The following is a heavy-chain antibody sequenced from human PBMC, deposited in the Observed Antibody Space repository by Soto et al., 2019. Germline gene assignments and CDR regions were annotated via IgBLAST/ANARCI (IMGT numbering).Heavy chain of an antibody. Sequence: PGGSLRLSCAASGSTFSSYGMHWVRQAPGKGLEWVAVISYDGSNKYYADSVKGRFTISRDNSKNTLYLQVNSLRAEDTAVYYCAKAPNTMVSLDIWGQGTMVTVSS. CDR1: GSTFSSYG. CDR2: ISYDGSNK. J-gene: IGHJ3*02. D-gene: IGHD3-10*01. V-gene: IGHV3-30*18. CDR3: AKAPNTMVSLDI.